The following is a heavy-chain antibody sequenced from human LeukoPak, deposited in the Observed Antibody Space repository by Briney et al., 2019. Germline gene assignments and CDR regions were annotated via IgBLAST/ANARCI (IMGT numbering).Heavy chain of an antibody. CDR1: GGTFSSYA. Sequence: ASVKVSCKASGGTFSSYAISWVRQAPGQGLEWMGGIIPIFGTANYAQRFQGRVTITTDESTSTAYMELSSLRSEDTAVYYCARGSGGYMDVWGKGTTVTVSS. V-gene: IGHV1-69*05. CDR2: IIPIFGTA. J-gene: IGHJ6*03. D-gene: IGHD1-26*01. CDR3: ARGSGGYMDV.